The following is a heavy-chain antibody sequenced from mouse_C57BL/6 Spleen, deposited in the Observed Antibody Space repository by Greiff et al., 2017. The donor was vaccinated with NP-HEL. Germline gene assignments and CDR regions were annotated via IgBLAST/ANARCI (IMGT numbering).Heavy chain of an antibody. CDR2: IDPSDSYT. CDR1: GYTFTSYW. CDR3: ARMNYFDY. V-gene: IGHV1-69*01. J-gene: IGHJ2*01. Sequence: VQLQQSGAELVMPGASVKLSCKASGYTFTSYWMHWVKQRPGQGLEWIGEIDPSDSYTNYNQKFKGKSTLTVDKSSSTAYMQLSSLTSEDSAVYYCARMNYFDYWGQGTTLTVSS.